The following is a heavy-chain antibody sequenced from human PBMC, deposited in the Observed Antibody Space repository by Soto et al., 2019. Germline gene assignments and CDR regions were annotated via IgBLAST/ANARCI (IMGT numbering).Heavy chain of an antibody. J-gene: IGHJ4*02. D-gene: IGHD2-8*01. V-gene: IGHV1-69*06. CDR3: ARGLLYATTYFDY. Sequence: QVQLVQSGAEVKKPGSSVKVSCKASGDTFTTNSLNWVRQAPGQGLEWMGGIIPVVGTTKYAQRYQDRVTITGDKSTTTAYMELSSLRSDDTAVYYCARGLLYATTYFDYWGQGTPVNVSS. CDR1: GDTFTTNS. CDR2: IIPVVGTT.